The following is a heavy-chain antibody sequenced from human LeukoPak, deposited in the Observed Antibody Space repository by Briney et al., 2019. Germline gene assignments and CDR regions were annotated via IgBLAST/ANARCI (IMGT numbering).Heavy chain of an antibody. D-gene: IGHD2-15*01. CDR1: GYSFTAYH. Sequence: ASVKVSCKASGYSFTAYHKHWVRQAPGQGLEWMGWINPYNGGTNYAQKFQGRVTMTRDTSTSTAYMELSRLRSDDTAVYYCARASYCSGGSCYSDYWGQGTLVTVSS. CDR2: INPYNGGT. J-gene: IGHJ4*02. CDR3: ARASYCSGGSCYSDY. V-gene: IGHV1-2*02.